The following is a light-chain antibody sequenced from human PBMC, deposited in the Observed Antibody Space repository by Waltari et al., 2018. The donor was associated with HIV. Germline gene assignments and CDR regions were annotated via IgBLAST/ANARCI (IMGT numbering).Light chain of an antibody. Sequence: QSALTPPRSVSGSPGQSVTISCTGPYSYVGDSNSVSWYQQHPGKAPKLMIYDVSQRPSGVPDRFSGSKSGNTASLTISGLQADDDADYYCCSFAGTYTIFGGGTKLTVL. V-gene: IGLV2-11*01. J-gene: IGLJ2*01. CDR2: DVS. CDR1: YSYVGDSNS. CDR3: CSFAGTYTI.